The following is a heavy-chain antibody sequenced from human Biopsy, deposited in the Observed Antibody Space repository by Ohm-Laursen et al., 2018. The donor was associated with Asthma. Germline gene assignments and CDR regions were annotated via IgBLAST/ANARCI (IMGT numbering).Heavy chain of an antibody. J-gene: IGHJ4*02. CDR3: ARKAGSCISRTCYSLDF. D-gene: IGHD2-2*01. CDR1: GGTFNTYV. CDR2: INSVFGTT. V-gene: IGHV1-69*01. Sequence: SSVKVSCKSLGGTFNTYVIGWVRQAPGQGLEWTGGINSVFGTTNYPQKFQDRVTITADDSTSTVYMELSSLRSEDTAVYYCARKAGSCISRTCYSLDFWGQGTLVTVSS.